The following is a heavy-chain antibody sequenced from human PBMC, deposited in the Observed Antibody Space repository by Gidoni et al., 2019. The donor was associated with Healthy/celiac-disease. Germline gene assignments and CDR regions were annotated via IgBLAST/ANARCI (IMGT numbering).Heavy chain of an antibody. J-gene: IGHJ4*02. CDR3: TNDWNYPAYFDY. V-gene: IGHV3-15*01. CDR1: VFTFSNAW. Sequence: EVQLLDSGGVLVKPGGSLRLSCAASVFTFSNAWMSWVRQAPGKGLEWVGRIKRKTDGGTTDHAAPVKGRFTISRDDSKNTLYLQMNSLKTEDTAVYYCTNDWNYPAYFDYWGQGTLVTVSS. D-gene: IGHD1-7*01. CDR2: IKRKTDGGTT.